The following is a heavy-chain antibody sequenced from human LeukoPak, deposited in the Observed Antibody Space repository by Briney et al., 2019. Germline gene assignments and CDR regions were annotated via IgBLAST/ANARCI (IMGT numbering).Heavy chain of an antibody. CDR3: VRDGDFDY. V-gene: IGHV1-2*02. D-gene: IGHD3-10*01. CDR2: INCNSGGT. CDR1: GYTFTAHY. Sequence: ASVRVSCEASGYTFTAHYMHWVRQAPGQGPEWMGWINCNSGGTNYAQRFQGRVTMTRDTSTSTAYVELNRLNSDDTAVYYCVRDGDFDYWGQGTPVTVSS. J-gene: IGHJ4*02.